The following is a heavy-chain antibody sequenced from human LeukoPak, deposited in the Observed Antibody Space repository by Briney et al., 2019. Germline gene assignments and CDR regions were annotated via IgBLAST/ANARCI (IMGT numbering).Heavy chain of an antibody. D-gene: IGHD2/OR15-2a*01. J-gene: IGHJ4*02. CDR3: ARDPRTTRDWED. CDR1: GGTFSSYT. Sequence: SVKVSCKASGGTFSSYTISWVRQAPGQGLEWMGRIIPILGIANYAQKFQGRVTITADKSTNTAYMELSSLRSEDTAVYYCARDPRTTRDWEDWGQGTLVTVSS. CDR2: IIPILGIA. V-gene: IGHV1-69*04.